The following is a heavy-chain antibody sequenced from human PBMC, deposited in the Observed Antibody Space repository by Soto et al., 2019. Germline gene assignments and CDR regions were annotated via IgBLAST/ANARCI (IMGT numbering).Heavy chain of an antibody. J-gene: IGHJ6*02. CDR3: AKEYSNLGFYYKYGMDV. CDR2: IRWNSATI. D-gene: IGHD4-4*01. CDR1: GFTFDDYA. V-gene: IGHV3-9*01. Sequence: EVQLVESGGGLVQPGRSLRLSCAASGFTFDDYAIHWVRQAPGKGLEWVSGIRWNSATIGYGDSVKGRFTSSRDNAKNSLYLQMKSLRPEDTALYYCAKEYSNLGFYYKYGMDVWGPGPTVTVSS.